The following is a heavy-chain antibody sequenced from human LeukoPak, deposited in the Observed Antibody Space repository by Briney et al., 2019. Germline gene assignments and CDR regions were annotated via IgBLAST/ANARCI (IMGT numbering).Heavy chain of an antibody. D-gene: IGHD3-22*01. Sequence: SVKVSCKASGGTFSSYAISWVRQAPGQGLEWMGRIIPILGMANYAQKFQGRVTITADKSTSTAYMELSSLRPEDTAVYYCARSYDSSGYYRTFDYWGQGTLVTVSS. CDR2: IIPILGMA. CDR1: GGTFSSYA. V-gene: IGHV1-69*04. J-gene: IGHJ4*02. CDR3: ARSYDSSGYYRTFDY.